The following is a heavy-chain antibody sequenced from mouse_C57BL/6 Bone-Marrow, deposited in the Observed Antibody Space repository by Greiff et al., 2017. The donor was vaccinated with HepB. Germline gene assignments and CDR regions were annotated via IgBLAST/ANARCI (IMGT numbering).Heavy chain of an antibody. J-gene: IGHJ1*03. Sequence: VKLQESGAELVKPGASVKLSCKASGYTFTEYTIHWVKQRSGQGLEWIGWFYPGSGSIKYNEKFKDKATLTADKSSSTVYMELSRLTSEDSAVYFCARHEDPAYYYGSWYFDVWGTGTTVTVSS. V-gene: IGHV1-62-2*01. CDR1: GYTFTEYT. CDR3: ARHEDPAYYYGSWYFDV. CDR2: FYPGSGSI. D-gene: IGHD1-1*01.